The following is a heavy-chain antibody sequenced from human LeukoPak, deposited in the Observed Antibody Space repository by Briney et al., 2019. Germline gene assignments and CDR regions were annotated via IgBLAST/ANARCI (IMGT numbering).Heavy chain of an antibody. D-gene: IGHD6-19*01. CDR1: GFTFSSYG. Sequence: PGGSLRLSCAASGFTFSSYGMNWVRQAPGKGLEWVSGISASGGSTYYADSVQGRFTISRDNSKNTLYLQMNSLRAEDTAVYYCAKRDSGWYYFDYWGQGTLVTVSS. CDR3: AKRDSGWYYFDY. J-gene: IGHJ4*02. V-gene: IGHV3-23*01. CDR2: ISASGGST.